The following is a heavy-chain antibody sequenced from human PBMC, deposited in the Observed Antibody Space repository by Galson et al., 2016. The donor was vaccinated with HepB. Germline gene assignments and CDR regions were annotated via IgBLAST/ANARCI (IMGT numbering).Heavy chain of an antibody. D-gene: IGHD4-17*01. V-gene: IGHV3-23*01. CDR1: GFTFSSYA. Sequence: SLRLSCAASGFTFSSYAMSWVRQAPGKGLEWVAAIAGSGAPTNYADSVKGRFTISRDNSKNTLYLQMNSLRAEDTAVYYCAKGLYGDYSYFDYWGQGTLVTVSS. CDR3: AKGLYGDYSYFDY. CDR2: IAGSGAPT. J-gene: IGHJ4*02.